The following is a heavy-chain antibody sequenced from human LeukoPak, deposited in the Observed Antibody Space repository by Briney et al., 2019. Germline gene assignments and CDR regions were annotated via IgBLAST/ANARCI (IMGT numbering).Heavy chain of an antibody. Sequence: GGSLRLSCSASGFTFSSYAMSWVRQAPGKGLEWVSAISGSGGSTYYADSVKGRFTISRDNSKNTLYLQMNSLSAEDTAVYYCAKARPKIWLAPDYWGQGTLVTVSS. V-gene: IGHV3-23*01. CDR3: AKARPKIWLAPDY. CDR2: ISGSGGST. D-gene: IGHD6-19*01. CDR1: GFTFSSYA. J-gene: IGHJ4*02.